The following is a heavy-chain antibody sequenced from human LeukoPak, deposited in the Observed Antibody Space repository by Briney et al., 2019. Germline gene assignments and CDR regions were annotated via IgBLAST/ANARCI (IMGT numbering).Heavy chain of an antibody. V-gene: IGHV3-74*01. CDR1: GFTFSSYW. Sequence: GGSLTLSCAASGFTFSSYWMHWVRQAPGKGLVWVSRINSDGSSTSYADSVKGRFTISRDNAKNTLYLQMNSLRAEDTAVYYCARVPYGSGSFNWFDPWGQGTLVTVSS. J-gene: IGHJ5*02. CDR3: ARVPYGSGSFNWFDP. D-gene: IGHD3-10*01. CDR2: INSDGSST.